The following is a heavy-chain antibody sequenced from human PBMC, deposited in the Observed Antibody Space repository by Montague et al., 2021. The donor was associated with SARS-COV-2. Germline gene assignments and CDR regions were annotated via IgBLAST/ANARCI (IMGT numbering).Heavy chain of an antibody. Sequence: SLRLSCAASGFTVSSNYMSWVRQAPGKGLEWVSVIYSGGSTYYADSVKGRFTISRDNSKNTLYLQMNSLGAEDTAVYYCARDSGPLYYYYYGMDVWGQGTTVTVSS. J-gene: IGHJ6*02. CDR1: GFTVSSNY. CDR3: ARDSGPLYYYYYGMDV. V-gene: IGHV3-53*01. D-gene: IGHD7-27*01. CDR2: IYSGGST.